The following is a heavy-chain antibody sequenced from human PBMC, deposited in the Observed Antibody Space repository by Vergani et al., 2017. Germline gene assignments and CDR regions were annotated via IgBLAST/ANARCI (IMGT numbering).Heavy chain of an antibody. Sequence: EVKLVESGGGLVQPGGSLRLSCIASGFTFSRSAMSWVRQAPGKGLEWVSVISGSGGSTDYADSVKGRFTISRDNSKNTLHLQMNSLRAGDTAVYFCAKTISGSYYQLDYWGQGTLVTVSS. J-gene: IGHJ4*02. CDR2: ISGSGGST. CDR1: GFTFSRSA. CDR3: AKTISGSYYQLDY. V-gene: IGHV3-23*04. D-gene: IGHD1-26*01.